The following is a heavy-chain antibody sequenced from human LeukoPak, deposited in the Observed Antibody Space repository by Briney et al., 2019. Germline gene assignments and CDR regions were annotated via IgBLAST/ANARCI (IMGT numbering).Heavy chain of an antibody. CDR2: ISSSGSTI. V-gene: IGHV3-48*04. CDR1: GFTFSSYS. J-gene: IGHJ6*03. D-gene: IGHD5-18*01. CDR3: ARNGAMDTAMVYYYYYMDV. Sequence: PGGSLRLSCAASGFTFSSYSMNWVRQAPGKGLEWVSYISSSGSTIYYADSVKGRFTISRDNAKNSLYLQMNSLRAEDTAVYYCARNGAMDTAMVYYYYYMDVWGKGTTVTVSS.